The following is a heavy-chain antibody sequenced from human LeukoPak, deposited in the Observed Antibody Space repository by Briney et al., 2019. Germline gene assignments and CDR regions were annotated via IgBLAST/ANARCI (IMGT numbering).Heavy chain of an antibody. D-gene: IGHD1-26*01. V-gene: IGHV1-2*02. J-gene: IGHJ5*02. CDR3: ARDHSGSYFDWFDP. CDR1: GYTFTGYY. CDR2: INPNSGGT. Sequence: ASVKVSCKASGYTFTGYYMHWVRQAPGQGLERMGWINPNSGGTNYAQKFQGRVTMTRDTSISTAYMELSRLRSDDTAVYYCARDHSGSYFDWFDPWGQGTLVTVSS.